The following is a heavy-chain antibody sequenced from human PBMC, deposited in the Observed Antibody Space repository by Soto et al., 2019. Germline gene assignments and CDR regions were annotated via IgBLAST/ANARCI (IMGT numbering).Heavy chain of an antibody. Sequence: PSETLSLTCTVSGDSMATGGHYYNWIRQVPGKGLEWIGYVYYSGATHYTPSLRARATISRDTSKNQFSLRLISVTAADTALYHCARDKDLQPTVWGFWGQGIQVTVSS. D-gene: IGHD3-16*01. V-gene: IGHV4-31*03. CDR3: ARDKDLQPTVWGF. CDR2: VYYSGAT. CDR1: GDSMATGGHY. J-gene: IGHJ4*02.